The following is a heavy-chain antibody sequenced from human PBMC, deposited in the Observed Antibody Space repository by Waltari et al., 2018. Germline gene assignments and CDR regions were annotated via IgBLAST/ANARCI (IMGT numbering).Heavy chain of an antibody. V-gene: IGHV3-30*19. CDR2: IFFGGGDS. CDR1: GFSLGTYG. CDR3: AKDAFGNTYLDH. Sequence: QVQLVESGGGVVQPGMSLRLSCAASGFSLGTYGMHWVRQAPGKGLEWVALIFFGGGDSFYADSVRGRFTISRDNSKNTLYLDINSLRLDDTAIYYCAKDAFGNTYLDHWGQERWSPSPQ. D-gene: IGHD3-10*01. J-gene: IGHJ4*01.